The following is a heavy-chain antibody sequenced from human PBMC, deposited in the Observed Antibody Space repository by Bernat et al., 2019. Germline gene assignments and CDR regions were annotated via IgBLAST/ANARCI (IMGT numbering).Heavy chain of an antibody. D-gene: IGHD2-15*01. J-gene: IGHJ2*01. CDR2: IWYDGSSK. CDR1: GFTFSGYG. Sequence: QVQLVESGGGVVQPGRSLRLSCAASGFTFSGYGMHWVRQAPGKGLEWVAIIWYDGSSKYYADSVKGRFTISRDNSKNTLYLQMNSLRAEDTAVYYCARCRGYCSGDTNWYFDLWGRGTLVTVSS. V-gene: IGHV3-33*01. CDR3: ARCRGYCSGDTNWYFDL.